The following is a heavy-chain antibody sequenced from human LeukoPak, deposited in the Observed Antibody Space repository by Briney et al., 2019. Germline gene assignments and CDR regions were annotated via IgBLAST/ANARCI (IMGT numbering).Heavy chain of an antibody. D-gene: IGHD1-1*01. CDR3: ARHTERTFDP. CDR2: INYRGST. J-gene: IGHJ5*02. V-gene: IGHV4-34*01. CDR1: VGSFSGYY. Sequence: ETPSLTCAVYVGSFSGYYWSWICQPPRKGLEWIGEINYRGSTNYNASPERRVTISVDTSKDQFSLKLSSVTAADTAVYYCARHTERTFDPWVQGTLATVPS.